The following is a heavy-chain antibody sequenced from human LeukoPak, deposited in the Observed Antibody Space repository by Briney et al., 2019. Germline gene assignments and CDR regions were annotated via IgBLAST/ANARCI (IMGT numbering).Heavy chain of an antibody. CDR3: ARGYSSGWFDY. CDR2: INPSGDRT. D-gene: IGHD6-19*01. J-gene: IGHJ4*02. Sequence: ASAKVSCKASGYTFTSYYMHWVRQAPGQGLEWMGIINPSGDRTSYAQKFQGRVTMTRDTSTSTVYMELSSLRSDDTAVYYCARGYSSGWFDYWGQGTLVTVSS. V-gene: IGHV1-46*01. CDR1: GYTFTSYY.